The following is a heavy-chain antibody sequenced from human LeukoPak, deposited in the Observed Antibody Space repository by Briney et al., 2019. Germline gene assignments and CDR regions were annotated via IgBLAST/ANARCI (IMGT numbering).Heavy chain of an antibody. V-gene: IGHV3-33*01. CDR1: GFTFSSYG. D-gene: IGHD4-17*01. CDR3: ARDEVTTPRD. CDR2: MWYDGSNK. J-gene: IGHJ4*02. Sequence: GGSLRLSCAASGFTFSSYGMHWVRQAPGKGLEWVAIMWYDGSNKYYADPVKGRFTISRDNSKNTLYLQMHSLRAEDTAVYYCARDEVTTPRDWGQGTLVTVSS.